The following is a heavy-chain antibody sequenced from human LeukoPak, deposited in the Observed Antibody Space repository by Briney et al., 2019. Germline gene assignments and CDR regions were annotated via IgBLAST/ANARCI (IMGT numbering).Heavy chain of an antibody. Sequence: PAETLSLTCAVSGGSICSSSYYWGWLRQPPGKGLEWIGSIYYSGSTYYNPSLKSRVTISVDTSKNQFSLKLSSVTAADTAVYYRAREQTYYYGSGSQLAQRLGIGPFDYWGQGTLVTVSS. V-gene: IGHV4-39*02. J-gene: IGHJ4*02. CDR1: GGSICSSSYY. D-gene: IGHD3-10*01. CDR2: IYYSGST. CDR3: AREQTYYYGSGSQLAQRLGIGPFDY.